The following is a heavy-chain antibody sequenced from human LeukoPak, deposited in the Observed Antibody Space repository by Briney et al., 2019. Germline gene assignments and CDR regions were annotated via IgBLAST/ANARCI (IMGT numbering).Heavy chain of an antibody. CDR1: GYTFTSYG. D-gene: IGHD3-10*01. V-gene: IGHV1-18*01. J-gene: IGHJ5*02. CDR2: ISAYNGNT. Sequence: ASVKVSCKASGYTFTSYGISWVRQAPGQGLEWMGWISAYNGNTNYAQKLQGRVTMTTDTSTSTAYMELRSLRSDDTAVYYCARDRGSGQTLNWFDPWGQGTLVTVSS. CDR3: ARDRGSGQTLNWFDP.